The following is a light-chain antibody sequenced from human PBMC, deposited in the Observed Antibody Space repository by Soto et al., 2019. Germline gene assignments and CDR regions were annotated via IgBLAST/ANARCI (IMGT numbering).Light chain of an antibody. V-gene: IGKV3-20*01. CDR2: GAS. J-gene: IGKJ4*01. CDR3: QQYGSSPPDT. Sequence: EIVLTQSPGTLSLSPGDRATLSCRASESVSSTYLAWYQQKTGQAPRLLMYGASSRASGIPDRFSGSGSGTDVTLTISRLEPEDFAVYYCQQYGSSPPDTFGGGTKVEIK. CDR1: ESVSSTY.